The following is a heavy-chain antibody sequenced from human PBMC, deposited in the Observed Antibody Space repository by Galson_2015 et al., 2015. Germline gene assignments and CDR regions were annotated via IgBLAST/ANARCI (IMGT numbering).Heavy chain of an antibody. J-gene: IGHJ6*03. CDR1: GFTFSTYA. D-gene: IGHD2-8*01. CDR2: ISGSAANT. Sequence: SLRLSCAASGFTFSTYAMSWVRQAPGKGLEWVSVISGSAANTYYADSVKGRFTISRDNSKHTLYLQMNSLRAEDTAIYYCAKNWGMYYYYTMDVWGKGTTVTVSS. V-gene: IGHV3-23*01. CDR3: AKNWGMYYYYTMDV.